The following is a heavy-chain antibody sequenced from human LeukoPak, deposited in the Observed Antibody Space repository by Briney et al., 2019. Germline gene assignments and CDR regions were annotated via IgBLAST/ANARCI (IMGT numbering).Heavy chain of an antibody. CDR2: IYYSGST. D-gene: IGHD2-15*01. Sequence: SETLSLTCTVSGGSISSYYWSWIRQPPGKGLEWIGYIYYSGSTNYNPSLKSRVTISVDTSKNQFSLKLSSVTAADTAVYYCARDQPRGYCSGGSCSAVDYWGQGTLVTVSS. J-gene: IGHJ4*02. CDR1: GGSISSYY. V-gene: IGHV4-59*12. CDR3: ARDQPRGYCSGGSCSAVDY.